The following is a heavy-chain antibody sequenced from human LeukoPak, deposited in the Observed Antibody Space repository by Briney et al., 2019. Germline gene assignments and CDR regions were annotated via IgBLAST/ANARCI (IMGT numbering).Heavy chain of an antibody. J-gene: IGHJ6*03. V-gene: IGHV1-69*05. D-gene: IGHD2-15*01. CDR3: ARDLGRYCSGGRCHYYSYYMDV. Sequence: SVKVSYKASGGTFSSYDISWVRHAPGQGLEWMGGIIPMFGTANYAQKLQGRVTMTTDTSTSTAYMELRRLRSDDTAVYYCARDLGRYCSGGRCHYYSYYMDVWGKGTTVTVSS. CDR1: GGTFSSYD. CDR2: IIPMFGTA.